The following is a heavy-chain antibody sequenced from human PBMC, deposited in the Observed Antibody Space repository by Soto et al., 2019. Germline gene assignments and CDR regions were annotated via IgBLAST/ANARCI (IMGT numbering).Heavy chain of an antibody. CDR3: ARALLWFGELGTSGYGMDV. CDR1: GGSFSTYY. D-gene: IGHD3-10*01. CDR2: INHSGNN. Sequence: SETLSLTCVVSGGSFSTYYYNLIRQSPGKGLEWIGEINHSGNNNYSPSLKSRVTMSLDTSKNQFSLKLTSVTAADTAVYYCARALLWFGELGTSGYGMDVWGQGTTVTVSS. J-gene: IGHJ6*02. V-gene: IGHV4-34*01.